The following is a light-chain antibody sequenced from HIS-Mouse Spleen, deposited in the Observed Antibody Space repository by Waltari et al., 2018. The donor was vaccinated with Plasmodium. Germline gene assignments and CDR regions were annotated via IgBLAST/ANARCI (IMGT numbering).Light chain of an antibody. CDR1: QGIRSY. V-gene: IGKV1-9*01. CDR3: RQLNSYPLCT. CDR2: AAS. J-gene: IGKJ3*01. Sequence: DIQLTQSPSFLSASVGDRVTITYRASQGIRSYLAWYQQKPGKAPKLLIYAASTLPSGVPSMFSGSGSGTEFTLTISSLQPEDDATDYCRQLNSYPLCTFGPGTKVDIK.